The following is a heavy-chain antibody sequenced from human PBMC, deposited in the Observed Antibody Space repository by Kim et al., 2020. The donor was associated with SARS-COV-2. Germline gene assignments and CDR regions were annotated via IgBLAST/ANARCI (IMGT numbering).Heavy chain of an antibody. V-gene: IGHV5-10-1*01. Sequence: GESLKISCKGSGYSFTSYWISWVRQMPGKGLEWMGRIDPSDSYTNYSPSFQGHVTISADKSISTAYLQWSSLKASDTAMYYCASGPKYYYYSSGYDPLDYWGQGTLVTVSS. CDR1: GYSFTSYW. CDR3: ASGPKYYYYSSGYDPLDY. CDR2: IDPSDSYT. D-gene: IGHD3-22*01. J-gene: IGHJ4*02.